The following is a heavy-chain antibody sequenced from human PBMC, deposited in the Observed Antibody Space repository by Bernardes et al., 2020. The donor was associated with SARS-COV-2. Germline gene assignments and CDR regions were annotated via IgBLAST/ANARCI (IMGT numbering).Heavy chain of an antibody. J-gene: IGHJ4*02. CDR2: MYSGGST. V-gene: IGHV3-66*01. D-gene: IGHD2-21*02. CDR1: GLTVSDNY. Sequence: GGSLRLSCAASGLTVSDNYMTWVRQAPGKGLEWVALMYSGGSTYYADSVKGRFTVSRDNSKNTLYLQMDRLRAEDTAIYYCARDTLTADWSFDYWGQGILVTVSS. CDR3: ARDTLTADWSFDY.